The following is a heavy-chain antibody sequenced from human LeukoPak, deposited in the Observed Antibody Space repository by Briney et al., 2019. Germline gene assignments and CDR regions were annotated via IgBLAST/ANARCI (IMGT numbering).Heavy chain of an antibody. CDR2: IYYSGSA. V-gene: IGHV4-39*01. D-gene: IGHD3-10*01. CDR1: GGSISSRSYY. Sequence: PSETLSLTCSVSGGSISSRSYYWGWIRQPPGKGLEWIGSIYYSGSAYYDPSLKSRVTISVDTSKNQFSLKLSSVTAAGAAVYYCAYYYGSGSVNWFDPWGQGTLVTVSS. CDR3: AYYYGSGSVNWFDP. J-gene: IGHJ5*02.